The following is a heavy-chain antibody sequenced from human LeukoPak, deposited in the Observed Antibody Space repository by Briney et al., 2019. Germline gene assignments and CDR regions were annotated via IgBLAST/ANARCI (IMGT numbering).Heavy chain of an antibody. D-gene: IGHD6-19*01. CDR1: GFTVNTNY. Sequence: GGSLRLSCAASGFTVNTNYMSWVRQAPGKGLEWVSVIYTGGYAYYADSAKGRFTISRDNSKNTLYLQMNSLKTEDTAVYYCTRIAVAGTRGMDVWGQGTTVTVSS. J-gene: IGHJ6*02. CDR2: IYTGGYA. V-gene: IGHV3-53*01. CDR3: TRIAVAGTRGMDV.